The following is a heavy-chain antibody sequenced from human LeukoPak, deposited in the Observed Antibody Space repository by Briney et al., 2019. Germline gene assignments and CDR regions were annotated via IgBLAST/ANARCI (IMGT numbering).Heavy chain of an antibody. J-gene: IGHJ5*02. D-gene: IGHD2-15*01. V-gene: IGHV3-21*01. CDR3: ARDFSGFCSGGSCYGSIDL. CDR2: ISSSSSYI. CDR1: GFTFSSYS. Sequence: GGSLRLSCAASGFTFSSYSMNWVRQAPGKGLEWVSSISSSSSYIYYADSVKGRFTISRDNAKNSLYLQMNSLRAGDTAVYYCARDFSGFCSGGSCYGSIDLWGQGTLVTVSS.